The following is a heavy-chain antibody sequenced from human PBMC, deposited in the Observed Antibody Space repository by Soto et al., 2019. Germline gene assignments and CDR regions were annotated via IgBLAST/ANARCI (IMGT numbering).Heavy chain of an antibody. J-gene: IGHJ4*02. CDR2: ISYNGIDK. V-gene: IGHV3-30*03. CDR3: ARPLEDISGGGGSWLFDS. CDR1: GFTFTNHG. D-gene: IGHD2-15*01. Sequence: GGSLRLSCAASGFTFTNHGIHWVRQAPGKGLEWVADISYNGIDKWYADSVKGRFTISRDNFRDTVYLQMNGLRPEDTAVHYCARPLEDISGGGGSWLFDSWGQGTLVTVSS.